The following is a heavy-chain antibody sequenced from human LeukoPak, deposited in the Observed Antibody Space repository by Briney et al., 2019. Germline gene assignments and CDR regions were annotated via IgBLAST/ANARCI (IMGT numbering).Heavy chain of an antibody. J-gene: IGHJ4*02. CDR2: ISYDGSNK. D-gene: IGHD3-3*01. Sequence: PGGSLRLSCAASGFTFSSYAMHWVRQAPGKGLEWVAVISYDGSNKYYADSVKGRFTISRDSSKNTLYLQMNSLRAEDTAVYYCARDLPYDFWSGYYAWGQGTLVTVSS. V-gene: IGHV3-30-3*01. CDR1: GFTFSSYA. CDR3: ARDLPYDFWSGYYA.